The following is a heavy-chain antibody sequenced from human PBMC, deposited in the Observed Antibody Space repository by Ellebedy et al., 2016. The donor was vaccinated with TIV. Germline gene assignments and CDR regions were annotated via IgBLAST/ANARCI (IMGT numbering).Heavy chain of an antibody. J-gene: IGHJ3*02. CDR1: GFTFSGYW. V-gene: IGHV3-74*01. CDR3: AAVQYWEAAFDI. Sequence: GESLKISCAASGFTFSGYWMHWVRQVPGKGLVWVSRINGDGSSTAYADSVKGRFTISRDNAKNTLYLQMNILRAEDTAVYYCAAVQYWEAAFDIWGQGTMVTVSS. D-gene: IGHD2-8*02. CDR2: INGDGSST.